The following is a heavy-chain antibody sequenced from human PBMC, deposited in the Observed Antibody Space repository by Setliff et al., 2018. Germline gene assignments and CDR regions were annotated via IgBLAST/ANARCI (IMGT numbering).Heavy chain of an antibody. CDR2: IHHSGKA. V-gene: IGHV4-38-2*01. D-gene: IGHD3-10*01. J-gene: IGHJ4*02. CDR1: GFSISSGYY. Sequence: SETLSLTCAVSGFSISSGYYWGWIRQPPGKGLEWIVNIHHSGKAYYNPSLKSRVTMSVDKSRNQFSLRLTSVTAADTAIYYCTRAGYYGSGTYTLWGQGTLVTVSS. CDR3: TRAGYYGSGTYTL.